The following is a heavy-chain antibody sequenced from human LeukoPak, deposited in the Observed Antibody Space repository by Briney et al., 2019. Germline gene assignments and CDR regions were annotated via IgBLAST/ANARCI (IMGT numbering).Heavy chain of an antibody. Sequence: SETLSLTCTVSGGSISSYYWSWIRQPPGKGLEWIGYIYYSGSTIYNPSLKSRVTISVDTSKNQFSLKLSSVTAADTAVYYCARNPKDIVVVPAAWFDYWGQGTLVTVSS. CDR1: GGSISSYY. V-gene: IGHV4-59*01. CDR3: ARNPKDIVVVPAAWFDY. J-gene: IGHJ4*02. CDR2: IYYSGST. D-gene: IGHD2-2*01.